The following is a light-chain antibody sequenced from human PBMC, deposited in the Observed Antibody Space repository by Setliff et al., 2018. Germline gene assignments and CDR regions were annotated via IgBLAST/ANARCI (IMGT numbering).Light chain of an antibody. CDR3: QQSYSTPPT. CDR2: AAS. Sequence: DIQMTQSPFSLSASVGDRVTITCRASQSISVYLNWYQQKPGKAPKLLIYAASSLQSGVPSKFSGSGFGTDFTLTISSLQPEDFATYYCQQSYSTPPTFGQGTKVDIK. CDR1: QSISVY. J-gene: IGKJ1*01. V-gene: IGKV1-39*01.